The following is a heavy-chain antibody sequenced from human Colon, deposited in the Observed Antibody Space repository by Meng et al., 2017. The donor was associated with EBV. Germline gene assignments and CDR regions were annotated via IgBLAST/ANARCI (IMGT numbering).Heavy chain of an antibody. CDR1: VGSFSDYY. Sequence: PPQSGAGPVKPSGPLSLTCAGYVGSFSDYYWTWIPNPPVTGLEWIGEINHSGSTNYNPSLKSRVTMSVDTSKNQFSLKLSSVTAADTAVYYCAKLARPPYYNWNDGSRAYFDYWGQGTLVTVSS. D-gene: IGHD1-20*01. J-gene: IGHJ4*02. V-gene: IGHV4-34*01. CDR2: INHSGST. CDR3: AKLARPPYYNWNDGSRAYFDY.